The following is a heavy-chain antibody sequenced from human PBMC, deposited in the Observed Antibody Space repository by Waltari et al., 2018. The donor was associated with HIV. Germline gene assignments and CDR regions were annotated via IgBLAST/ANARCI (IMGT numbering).Heavy chain of an antibody. CDR3: VSGDFGVY. CDR1: GFTSSNYW. Sequence: EVHLVESGGGLVRPGGSLRLSCPASGFTSSNYWFNWVRQEPGKGMEWVANIKPGGSGTYYMDSVSVRFTIPRDNAKDSLSLDMNSRRDEDTAVYDCVSGDFGVYWGQGPLVTVSS. D-gene: IGHD4-17*01. V-gene: IGHV3-7*02. CDR2: IKPGGSGT. J-gene: IGHJ4*02.